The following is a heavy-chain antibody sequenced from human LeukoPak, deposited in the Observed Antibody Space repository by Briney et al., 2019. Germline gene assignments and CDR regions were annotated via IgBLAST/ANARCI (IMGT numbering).Heavy chain of an antibody. CDR2: IYPGDSDT. CDR3: ASQAQRWYHELDAFDI. V-gene: IGHV5-51*01. CDR1: GYSFTSYW. Sequence: GESLKISCKGSGYSFTSYWIGWVRQMPGKGLEWMGIIYPGDSDTIYSPSFQGRVTISADKSISTAYLQWSSLKASDTAMYYCASQAQRWYHELDAFDIWGQGTMVTVSS. D-gene: IGHD2-15*01. J-gene: IGHJ3*02.